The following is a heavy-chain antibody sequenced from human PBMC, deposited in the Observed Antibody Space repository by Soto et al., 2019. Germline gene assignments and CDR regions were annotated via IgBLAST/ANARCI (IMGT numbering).Heavy chain of an antibody. CDR3: ARDGDYDSSGNDAFDX. D-gene: IGHD3-22*01. CDR1: GYTFTSYY. V-gene: IGHV1-46*01. Sequence: ASLKVSCKASGYTFTSYYMHWVRQAPGQGLEWMGIINPSGGSTSYEQKFQGRVTMTRDTSTSTVYMELSSLRSEDTAVYYCARDGDYDSSGNDAFDXWGQGTMVTVS. J-gene: IGHJ3*02. CDR2: INPSGGST.